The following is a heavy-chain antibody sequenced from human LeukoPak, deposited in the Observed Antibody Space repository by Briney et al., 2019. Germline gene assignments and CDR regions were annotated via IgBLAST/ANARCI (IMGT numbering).Heavy chain of an antibody. V-gene: IGHV4-39*01. CDR2: IYYSGST. D-gene: IGHD3-9*01. CDR3: ATLTYDILTGYYFDY. Sequence: PSETLSLTCTVSGGSISSSSYYWGWIRQPPGKGLEWIGSIYYSGSTYYNPSLKSRVTISVDTSKNQFSLKLSSVTAADTAVYYCATLTYDILTGYYFDYWGQGTLATVSS. CDR1: GGSISSSSYY. J-gene: IGHJ4*02.